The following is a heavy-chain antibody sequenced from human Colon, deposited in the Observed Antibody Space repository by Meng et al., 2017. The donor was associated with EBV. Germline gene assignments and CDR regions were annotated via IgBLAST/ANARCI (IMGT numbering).Heavy chain of an antibody. D-gene: IGHD5-18*01. V-gene: IGHV4-4*02. J-gene: IGHJ4*02. CDR3: ARGGYYSFDY. CDR2: IYHSGST. CDR1: GGSISSVYW. Sequence: QGHRQEAGPGLVKPSETLSLTCAVSGGSISSVYWWTWVRQSPGKGLEWIGEIYHSGSTNYNPSLKSRVTISVDKSKNQFSLKLTSVTAADTAVYYCARGGYYSFDYWGQRTLVTVSS.